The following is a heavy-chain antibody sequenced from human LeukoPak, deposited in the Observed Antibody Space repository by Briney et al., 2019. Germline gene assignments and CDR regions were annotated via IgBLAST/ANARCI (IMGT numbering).Heavy chain of an antibody. CDR1: GFTFSSYA. D-gene: IGHD3-10*01. CDR3: AREWCYYGSGSYYHTYYYYYGMDV. J-gene: IGHJ6*02. V-gene: IGHV3-30*04. Sequence: GGSLRLSCAASGFTFSSYAMHWVRQAPGKGLEWVAVISYDGSNKYYADSVKGRFTISRDNSKNTLYLQMNSLRAEDTAVYYCAREWCYYGSGSYYHTYYYYYGMDVWGQGTTVTVSS. CDR2: ISYDGSNK.